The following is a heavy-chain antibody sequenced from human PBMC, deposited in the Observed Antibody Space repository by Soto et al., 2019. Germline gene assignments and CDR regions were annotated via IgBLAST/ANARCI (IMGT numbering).Heavy chain of an antibody. Sequence: QVQLVESGGGVVQPGRSLRLSCAASGFTFSNYGMHWVRQAPGKGLEWVAVIWADGSTEIYADSVKGRVTISRDNSKNRLFLQMNSLRVEDTAVYYCATDAGGSSWDYWGQGTLVTVSS. V-gene: IGHV3-33*01. J-gene: IGHJ4*02. D-gene: IGHD6-13*01. CDR2: IWADGSTE. CDR3: ATDAGGSSWDY. CDR1: GFTFSNYG.